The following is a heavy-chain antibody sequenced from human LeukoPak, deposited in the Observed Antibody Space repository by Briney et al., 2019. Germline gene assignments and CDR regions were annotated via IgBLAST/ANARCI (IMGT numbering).Heavy chain of an antibody. CDR2: ISYERTYK. Sequence: GVSLRLSCAASGFTFSPYAMHWVRQAPGKGLEWVAVISYERTYKYYTNSVKGRFTISRDNSKNTLYLQMNSLRSEDTAVYYCASSITTALDYWGQGTLVTVSS. CDR1: GFTFSPYA. D-gene: IGHD6-13*01. CDR3: ASSITTALDY. V-gene: IGHV3-30-3*01. J-gene: IGHJ4*02.